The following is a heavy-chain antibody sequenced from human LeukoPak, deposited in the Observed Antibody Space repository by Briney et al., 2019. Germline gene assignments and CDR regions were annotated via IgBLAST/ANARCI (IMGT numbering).Heavy chain of an antibody. CDR3: ARDLYYDFWSGYPTFDP. D-gene: IGHD3-3*01. Sequence: LSGGSLRLSCAASGFTFSSYAMHWVRQAPGKGLEWVAVISYDGSNKYYADSVKGRFTISRDNSKNTLYLQMNSLRAEDTAVYYCARDLYYDFWSGYPTFDPWGQGTLVTVSS. J-gene: IGHJ5*02. V-gene: IGHV3-30-3*01. CDR2: ISYDGSNK. CDR1: GFTFSSYA.